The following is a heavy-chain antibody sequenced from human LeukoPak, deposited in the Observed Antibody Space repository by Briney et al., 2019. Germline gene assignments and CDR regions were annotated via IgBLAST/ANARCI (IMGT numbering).Heavy chain of an antibody. Sequence: GGSLRLSCAASGFTFSSYWMSWVRQAPGKGLEWVANIKQDGSEKYYVDSVKGRFTISRDNAKNSLSLQMNSLRAEDTALYYCARDRNYDSSGYYYPYFDYWGQGTLVTVSS. CDR3: ARDRNYDSSGYYYPYFDY. CDR2: IKQDGSEK. V-gene: IGHV3-7*05. D-gene: IGHD3-22*01. CDR1: GFTFSSYW. J-gene: IGHJ4*02.